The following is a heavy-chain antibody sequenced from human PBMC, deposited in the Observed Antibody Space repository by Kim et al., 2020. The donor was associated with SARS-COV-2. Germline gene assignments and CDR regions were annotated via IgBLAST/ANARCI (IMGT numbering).Heavy chain of an antibody. D-gene: IGHD3-22*01. Sequence: KGRFTNSRDNSKNTLYLKMNSLRAEETAVYYCASARTYYYDSSGYYQLDYWGQGTLVTVSS. J-gene: IGHJ4*02. CDR3: ASARTYYYDSSGYYQLDY. V-gene: IGHV3-30*07.